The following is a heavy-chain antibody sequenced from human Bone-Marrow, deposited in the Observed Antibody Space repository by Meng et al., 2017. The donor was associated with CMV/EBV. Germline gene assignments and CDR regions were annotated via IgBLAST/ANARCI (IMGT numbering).Heavy chain of an antibody. V-gene: IGHV5-51*01. CDR1: GLKFSDHA. Sequence: GESLKISCRVSGLKFSDHAMHWVRQDPGKGLEWVGIIYPGDSDTRYSPSFQGQVTISADKSISTAYLQWSSLKASDTAMYYCARPAVAGKLAGFDPWGQGTLVTVSS. CDR3: ARPAVAGKLAGFDP. CDR2: IYPGDSDT. J-gene: IGHJ5*02. D-gene: IGHD6-19*01.